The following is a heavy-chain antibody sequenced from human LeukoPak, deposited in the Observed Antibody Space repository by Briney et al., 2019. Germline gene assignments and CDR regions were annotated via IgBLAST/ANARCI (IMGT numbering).Heavy chain of an antibody. Sequence: PGGSLRLSCAASGFTFSDYDMSWMRQAPGKGLEWVSYISNSGSTIYYADSVKGRFTISRDNAKNSLYLQMNSLRAEDTAVYYCASGFGFDCSSTSCSYFDYWGQGTLVTVSS. J-gene: IGHJ4*02. D-gene: IGHD2-2*01. CDR1: GFTFSDYD. V-gene: IGHV3-11*04. CDR2: ISNSGSTI. CDR3: ASGFGFDCSSTSCSYFDY.